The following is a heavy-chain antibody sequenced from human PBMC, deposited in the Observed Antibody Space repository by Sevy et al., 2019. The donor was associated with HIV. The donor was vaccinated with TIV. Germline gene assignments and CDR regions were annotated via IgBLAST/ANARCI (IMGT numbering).Heavy chain of an antibody. Sequence: GGSLRLSCAASGFTFSDYAMHWVRLVPGKGLEWVSGISWNSGAIGYAGSVKGRFSISRDNAKNSLHLQMNSLRVEDTALYYCARDLEFYDSGDYGPAFMPDYWGQGTLVTVSS. CDR3: ARDLEFYDSGDYGPAFMPDY. V-gene: IGHV3-9*01. J-gene: IGHJ4*02. D-gene: IGHD4-17*01. CDR2: ISWNSGAI. CDR1: GFTFSDYA.